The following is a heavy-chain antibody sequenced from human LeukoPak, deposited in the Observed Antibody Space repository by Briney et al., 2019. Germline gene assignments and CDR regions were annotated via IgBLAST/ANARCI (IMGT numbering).Heavy chain of an antibody. CDR1: GATFSSYA. V-gene: IGHV1-69*04. Sequence: SVKVSCKASGATFSSYAINWVRQAPGQGLEWMGRIIPMLGTVNYAQKFQGRVTIIADKFTSTAYMELSSLRSEDTAVYYCARVLLWFGELSLDYWGQGTLVTVSS. D-gene: IGHD3-10*01. CDR2: IIPMLGTV. J-gene: IGHJ4*02. CDR3: ARVLLWFGELSLDY.